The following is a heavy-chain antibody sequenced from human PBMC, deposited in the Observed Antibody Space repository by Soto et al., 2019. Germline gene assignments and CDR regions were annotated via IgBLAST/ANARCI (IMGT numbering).Heavy chain of an antibody. V-gene: IGHV5-10-1*01. CDR3: ARHPPEQWLVRHQYYYYGMDV. J-gene: IGHJ6*02. CDR2: IDPSDSYT. D-gene: IGHD6-19*01. CDR1: GYSFTSYW. Sequence: GESLKISCKGSGYSFTSYWISWVRQMPGKGLEWMGRIDPSDSYTNYSPSFQGHVTISADKSISTAYLQWSSLKASDTAMYYCARHPPEQWLVRHQYYYYGMDVWGQGTTVTVSS.